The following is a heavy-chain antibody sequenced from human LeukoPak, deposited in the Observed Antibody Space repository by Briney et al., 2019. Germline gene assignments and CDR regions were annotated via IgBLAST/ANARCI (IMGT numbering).Heavy chain of an antibody. D-gene: IGHD1-26*01. J-gene: IGHJ4*02. CDR2: IWHDESKK. CDR3: ARDRARSIVGATDS. V-gene: IGHV3-33*01. CDR1: GFRFSTYG. Sequence: PGGSLRLSCAASGFRFSTYGMHWVRQAPGKGLKWVAVIWHDESKKYYADSVKGRFNISRDNSKDTLYLQMNSLRVEDTAVYYCARDRARSIVGATDSWGQGILVTVSS.